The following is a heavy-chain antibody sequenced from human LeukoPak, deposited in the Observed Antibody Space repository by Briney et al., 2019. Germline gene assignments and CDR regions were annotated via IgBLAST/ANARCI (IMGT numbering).Heavy chain of an antibody. CDR1: GYTFTSYG. V-gene: IGHV1-18*01. CDR3: ARAPTVTTGPLDI. CDR2: ISDYNVNT. Sequence: ASVKVSCKASGYTFTSYGISWVRQAPGQGLEWMGWISDYNVNTKYAQILQGRVTMTTDTSTSTAYMELRSLRSDDTAVYYCARAPTVTTGPLDIWGQGTMVTVSS. J-gene: IGHJ3*02. D-gene: IGHD4-17*01.